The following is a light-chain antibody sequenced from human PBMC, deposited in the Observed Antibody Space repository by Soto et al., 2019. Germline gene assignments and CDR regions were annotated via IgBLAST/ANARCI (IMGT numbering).Light chain of an antibody. V-gene: IGKV1-39*01. CDR2: AAA. Sequence: DIQMTQSPSSLSASVGDNVTITCRASQTISSFLNWHQQKVGKAPKVLMYAAASPQSGVPSRFSGSGSWEPFPLTLPSLKPEDSDNLYRSPSFRSPVTFRGGAQVEIK. CDR1: QTISSF. J-gene: IGKJ4*01. CDR3: SPSFRSPVT.